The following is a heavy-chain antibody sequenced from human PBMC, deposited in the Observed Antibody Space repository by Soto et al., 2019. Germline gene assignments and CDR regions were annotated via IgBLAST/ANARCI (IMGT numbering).Heavy chain of an antibody. CDR2: ISGSGDTT. J-gene: IGHJ4*02. V-gene: IGHV3-23*01. Sequence: EVQLLDSGGGLEQPGGSLRLSCAASGFTFSNYAMNWVRQAPGKGLEWVSTISGSGDTTYYADSVKGRFTISRDNSKNTVYLQTNSLRAEDTAVYYCAKRSNTPNPMNSPFDYWGQGTLVTVSS. CDR3: AKRSNTPNPMNSPFDY. CDR1: GFTFSNYA. D-gene: IGHD3-22*01.